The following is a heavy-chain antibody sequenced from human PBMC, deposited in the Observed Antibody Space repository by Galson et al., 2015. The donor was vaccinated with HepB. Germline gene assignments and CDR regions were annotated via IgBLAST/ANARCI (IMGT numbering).Heavy chain of an antibody. CDR1: GFTFGSYS. J-gene: IGHJ3*02. V-gene: IGHV3-21*01. D-gene: IGHD6-6*01. Sequence: SLRLSCAASGFTFGSYSMNWVRQAPGKGLEWVSSISSSSSYIYYADSVKGRFTISRDNAKNSLYLQMNSLRAEDTAVYYCARASSSTDAFDIWGQGTMVTVSS. CDR3: ARASSSTDAFDI. CDR2: ISSSSSYI.